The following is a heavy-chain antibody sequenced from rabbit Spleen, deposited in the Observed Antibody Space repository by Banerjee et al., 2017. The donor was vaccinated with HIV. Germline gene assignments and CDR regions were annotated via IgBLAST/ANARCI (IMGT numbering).Heavy chain of an antibody. Sequence: ELVESGGGLVQPGESLKLSCKVSGIDFSNYGISWVRQAPGKGPEWIAYIYPGFGLKKYANSVKGRFTISSDNAQNTVFLQMTSLTASDTATYFCARGFASSSGYYMNLWGQGTLVTVS. D-gene: IGHD1-1*01. CDR1: GIDFSNYG. CDR3: ARGFASSSGYYMNL. V-gene: IGHV1S47*01. CDR2: IYPGFGLK. J-gene: IGHJ4*01.